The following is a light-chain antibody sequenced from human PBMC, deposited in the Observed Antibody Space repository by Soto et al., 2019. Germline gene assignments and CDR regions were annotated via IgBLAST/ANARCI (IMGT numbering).Light chain of an antibody. CDR1: SSDVGRYNY. CDR3: CSYAGSYTHV. Sequence: QSVLTQPRSVSGSPGQSVTISCTGTSSDVGRYNYVSWYQQHPGKAPKLIIYDVTTRPSGVPDRFSGSKSGNTASLTISGRQAEDEAEYYCCSYAGSYTHVFGTGTKLTVL. V-gene: IGLV2-11*01. CDR2: DVT. J-gene: IGLJ1*01.